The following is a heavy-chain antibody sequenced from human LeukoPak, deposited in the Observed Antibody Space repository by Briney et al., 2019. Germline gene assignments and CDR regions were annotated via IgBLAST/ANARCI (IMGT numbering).Heavy chain of an antibody. CDR3: ARDFVGDQRVGCFDP. V-gene: IGHV4-4*07. D-gene: IGHD4-17*01. CDR1: GGSISSYY. Sequence: SEALSLTCTVSGGSISSYYWNWIRQPAGKGLEWIGLIYSSGSTNYNPSFKSRVTMSVDTSKNQFSLKLNSVTAADTAVYYCARDFVGDQRVGCFDPWGQGTLVTVSS. CDR2: IYSSGST. J-gene: IGHJ5*02.